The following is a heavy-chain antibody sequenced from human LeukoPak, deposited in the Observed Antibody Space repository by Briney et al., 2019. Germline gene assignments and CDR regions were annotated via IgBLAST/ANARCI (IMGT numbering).Heavy chain of an antibody. J-gene: IGHJ4*02. Sequence: PSETLSLTCTVSGGSISSSSYYWGWIRQPPGKGLEWIGSIYYSGSTYYNPSLKSRVTISVDTSKNQFSLKLSSVTAADTAVYYCARRLTTVTTYYFDYWGQGTLVTVSS. V-gene: IGHV4-39*01. D-gene: IGHD4-17*01. CDR1: GGSISSSSYY. CDR2: IYYSGST. CDR3: ARRLTTVTTYYFDY.